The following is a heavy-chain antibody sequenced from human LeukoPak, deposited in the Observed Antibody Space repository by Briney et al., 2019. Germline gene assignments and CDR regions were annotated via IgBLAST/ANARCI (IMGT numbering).Heavy chain of an antibody. CDR1: GVTFSSYT. CDR3: ARRAVNYLGDYYYMDV. D-gene: IGHD1-7*01. Sequence: SVKVSCKASGVTFSSYTISWVRQAPGQGLEWMGRIIPILGIANYAQKFQGRVTITADKSTSTAYMELSSLRSEDTAVYYCARRAVNYLGDYYYMDVWGKGTTVTVSS. CDR2: IIPILGIA. V-gene: IGHV1-69*02. J-gene: IGHJ6*03.